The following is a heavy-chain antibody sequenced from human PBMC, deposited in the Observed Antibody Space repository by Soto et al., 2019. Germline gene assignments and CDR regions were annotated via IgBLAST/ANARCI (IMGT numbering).Heavy chain of an antibody. Sequence: PGGSLRLACAASGFTFSSYAMSWVRQAPGKGLEWVSAISGSGGSTYYADSVKGRFTISRDNSKNTLYLQMNSLRAEDTAVYYCARVGLDICSSTSCYASVDFWSGYYYYYYMDVWGKGTTVTVSS. CDR3: ARVGLDICSSTSCYASVDFWSGYYYYYYMDV. CDR2: ISGSGGST. V-gene: IGHV3-23*01. D-gene: IGHD2-2*01. J-gene: IGHJ6*03. CDR1: GFTFSSYA.